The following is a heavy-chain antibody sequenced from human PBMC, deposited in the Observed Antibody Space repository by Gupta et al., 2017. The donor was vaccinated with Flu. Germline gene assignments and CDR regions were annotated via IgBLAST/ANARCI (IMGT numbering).Heavy chain of an antibody. CDR1: GYIFTGYY. CDR2: INPNSGGT. V-gene: IGHV1-2*02. CDR3: ARYFDADQNFDY. J-gene: IGHJ4*02. D-gene: IGHD3-9*01. Sequence: QVKLVQSGAEVKKPGASVKVSCKASGYIFTGYYMHWVRQAPGQGLEWMGWINPNSGGTKYAQNFQGRVTMARDTSISTAYLELSRLRSDDTAVYYCARYFDADQNFDYWGQGTLVTVSS.